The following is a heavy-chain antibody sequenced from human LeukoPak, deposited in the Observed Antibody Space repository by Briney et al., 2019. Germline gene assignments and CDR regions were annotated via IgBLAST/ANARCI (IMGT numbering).Heavy chain of an antibody. Sequence: GGSLRLSCAASGFTFSGYAFHWVRQAPGKGPNWVSVISYDASDKYYADSVKGRFAISRDNSKNTLYLQMNSLRAEDTAIYYCARGRTLRDFDYWGQGTLVTVSS. CDR1: GFTFSGYA. CDR3: ARGRTLRDFDY. D-gene: IGHD2-21*02. V-gene: IGHV3-30*01. CDR2: ISYDASDK. J-gene: IGHJ4*02.